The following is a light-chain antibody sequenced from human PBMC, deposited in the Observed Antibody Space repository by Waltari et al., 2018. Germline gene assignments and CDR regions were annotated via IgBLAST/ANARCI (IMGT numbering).Light chain of an antibody. J-gene: IGLJ3*02. Sequence: QSALTQPASVSGSPGQSITISCPGTSSDIGTFNLVSWYQQQPGKAPKLMIYEVTKRPSGVSNRFSGSKSGNTASLTISGLQAEDEADYFCCSYAGGSTVFGGGTKLTVL. CDR1: SSDIGTFNL. V-gene: IGLV2-23*02. CDR2: EVT. CDR3: CSYAGGSTV.